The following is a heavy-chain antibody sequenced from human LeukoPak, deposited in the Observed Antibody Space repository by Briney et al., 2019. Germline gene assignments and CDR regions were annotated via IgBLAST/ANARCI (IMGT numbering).Heavy chain of an antibody. V-gene: IGHV3-11*04. CDR2: ISGSDNTI. J-gene: IGHJ5*02. Sequence: SGGSLRLSCAASGFTFSDYYMSWIRQAPGKGLEWVSYISGSDNTIYYADSVKGRFTISRDNAKNSLYLQMNSLRAEDTAVYYCARDSRSDFWSGYLWFDPWGQGALDTVCS. CDR1: GFTFSDYY. CDR3: ARDSRSDFWSGYLWFDP. D-gene: IGHD3-3*01.